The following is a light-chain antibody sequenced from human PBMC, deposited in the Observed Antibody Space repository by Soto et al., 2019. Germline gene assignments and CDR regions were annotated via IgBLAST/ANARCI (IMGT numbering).Light chain of an antibody. V-gene: IGLV2-14*01. CDR1: SSDVGAYNF. CDR2: EVN. CDR3: SSFTRSSTYV. Sequence: LTHPASVSGSPGQSITISCTGTSSDVGAYNFVSWYQQYPGKAPKVMIYEVNNRPSGVSNRFSGSKSGNTASLTISGLQAEDEDDYYCSSFTRSSTYVFGSGTKVTVL. J-gene: IGLJ1*01.